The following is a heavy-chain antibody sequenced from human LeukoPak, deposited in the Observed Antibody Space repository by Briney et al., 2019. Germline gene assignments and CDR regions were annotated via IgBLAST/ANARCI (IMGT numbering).Heavy chain of an antibody. CDR1: GFTFSSYS. CDR3: ARDGYSGYAFDI. CDR2: ISSSSSTI. Sequence: GGSLRLSCAASGFTFSSYSMNWVRQAPGKGLEWVSYISSSSSTIYYADSVKGRFTISRDNAKNSLYLQMNCLRDEDTAVYYCARDGYSGYAFDIWGQGTMVTASS. J-gene: IGHJ3*02. D-gene: IGHD5-12*01. V-gene: IGHV3-48*02.